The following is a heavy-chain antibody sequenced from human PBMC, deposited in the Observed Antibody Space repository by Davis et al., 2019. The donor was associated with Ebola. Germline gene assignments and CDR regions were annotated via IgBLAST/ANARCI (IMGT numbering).Heavy chain of an antibody. Sequence: ASVKVSCKASGYTFTGYYMHWVRQAPGQGLEWMGWINPNSGGTNYAQKFQGRVTMTRDTSISTAYMELSSLTAADTAVYFCARQVVLLPAAGGAWWFDPWGQGTLVTVSS. CDR1: GYTFTGYY. CDR2: INPNSGGT. CDR3: ARQVVLLPAAGGAWWFDP. V-gene: IGHV1-2*02. D-gene: IGHD2-2*01. J-gene: IGHJ5*02.